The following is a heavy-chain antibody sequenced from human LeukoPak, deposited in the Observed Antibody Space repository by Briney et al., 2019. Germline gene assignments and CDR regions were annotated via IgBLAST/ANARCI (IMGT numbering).Heavy chain of an antibody. Sequence: GESLKISCKGSGYSFTSYWIGWVRQMPGKGLEWMGIIYPGDSDTRYSPSFQGQVTISADKSISTAYLQWSSLKASDTAMYYCARRALSYDSSGYYSTAPFDYWGQGTLVTVSS. CDR1: GYSFTSYW. J-gene: IGHJ4*02. CDR2: IYPGDSDT. CDR3: ARRALSYDSSGYYSTAPFDY. D-gene: IGHD3-22*01. V-gene: IGHV5-51*01.